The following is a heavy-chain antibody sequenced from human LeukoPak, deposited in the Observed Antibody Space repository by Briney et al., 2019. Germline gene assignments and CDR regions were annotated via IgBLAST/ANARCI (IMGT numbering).Heavy chain of an antibody. CDR1: GFTFSSYS. Sequence: GGSLRLSCAASGFTFSSYSMNWVRQAPGKGLEGVSSISSSSSYIYYADSVKGRFTISRDNAKNSLYLQMNSLRAEDTAVYYCAREGAGCSSTSCYFDYWGQGTLVTVSS. CDR3: AREGAGCSSTSCYFDY. J-gene: IGHJ4*02. V-gene: IGHV3-21*01. CDR2: ISSSSSYI. D-gene: IGHD2-2*01.